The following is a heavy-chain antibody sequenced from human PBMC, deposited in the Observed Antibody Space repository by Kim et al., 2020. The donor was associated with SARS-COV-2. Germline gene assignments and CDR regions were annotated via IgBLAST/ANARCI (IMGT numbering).Heavy chain of an antibody. CDR2: IIPILGIA. Sequence: SVKVSCKASGGTFSSYTISWVRQAPGQGLEWMGRIIPILGIANYAQKFQGRVTITADKSTSTAYMELSSLRSEDTAVYYCASLDTFYDILTRGDFFDIWGQGTMVTVSS. CDR3: ASLDTFYDILTRGDFFDI. V-gene: IGHV1-69*02. CDR1: GGTFSSYT. J-gene: IGHJ3*02. D-gene: IGHD3-9*01.